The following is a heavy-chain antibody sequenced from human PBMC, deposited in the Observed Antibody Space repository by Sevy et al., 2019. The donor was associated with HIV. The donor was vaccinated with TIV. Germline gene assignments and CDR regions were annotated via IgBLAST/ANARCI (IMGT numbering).Heavy chain of an antibody. CDR1: GFTVSSNY. D-gene: IGHD6-13*01. CDR3: AGFGSSSRYHFLAFDI. Sequence: GGSLRLSCAASGFTVSSNYMSWVRQAPGKGLEWVSVIYSGGSTYYADSVKGRFTISRDNSKNTLYLQMNSLRAEDTAVYYCAGFGSSSRYHFLAFDIWGQGTMVTVSS. CDR2: IYSGGST. J-gene: IGHJ3*02. V-gene: IGHV3-53*01.